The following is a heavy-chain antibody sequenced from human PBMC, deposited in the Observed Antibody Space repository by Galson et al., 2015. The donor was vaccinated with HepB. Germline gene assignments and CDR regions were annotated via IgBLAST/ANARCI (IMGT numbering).Heavy chain of an antibody. Sequence: QSGAEVKKPGESLRISCKGSGYSFTSYWISWVRQMPGKGLEWMGRIDPSDSYTNYSPSFQGHVTISADKSISTAYLQWSSLKASGTAMYYCAMHPTIFGVVIIAFDIWGQGTMVTVSS. CDR3: AMHPTIFGVVIIAFDI. J-gene: IGHJ3*02. V-gene: IGHV5-10-1*01. CDR2: IDPSDSYT. D-gene: IGHD3-3*01. CDR1: GYSFTSYW.